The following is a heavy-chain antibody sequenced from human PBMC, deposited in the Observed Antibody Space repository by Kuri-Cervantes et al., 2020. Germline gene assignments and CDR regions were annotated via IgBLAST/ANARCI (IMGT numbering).Heavy chain of an antibody. CDR1: GFTFSDYS. V-gene: IGHV3-21*04. J-gene: IGHJ6*03. CDR3: AKSRAIFGVDPYYYYYMDV. D-gene: IGHD3-3*01. CDR2: ISGDSVYI. Sequence: GGSLRLSCAASGFTFSDYSINWVRQAPGKGLEWVSAISGDSVYIYYADSVKGRFTLFRDNARNSLYLQMNSLRAEDTAVYYCAKSRAIFGVDPYYYYYMDVWGKGTTVTVSS.